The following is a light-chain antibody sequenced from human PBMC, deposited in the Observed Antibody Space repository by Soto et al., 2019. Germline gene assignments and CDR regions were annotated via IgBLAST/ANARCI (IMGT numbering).Light chain of an antibody. CDR1: QGIVSY. CDR2: AAS. V-gene: IGKV1-9*01. Sequence: DIQMTQSPSTLSASVGDRVTITCRASQGIVSYLAWYQQKPGKAPELLIYAASTLQSGVPSRFSGSGSGTDFTLTISSLQPEDFATYYCQQVNTYPHTFGPGTKVDIK. CDR3: QQVNTYPHT. J-gene: IGKJ3*01.